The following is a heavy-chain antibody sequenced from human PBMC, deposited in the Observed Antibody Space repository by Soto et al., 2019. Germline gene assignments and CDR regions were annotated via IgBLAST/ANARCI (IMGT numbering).Heavy chain of an antibody. CDR2: IKPDGSEK. D-gene: IGHD3-10*01. V-gene: IGHV3-7*05. Sequence: GGSLRLSCAASGFTVSKNYMIWVRQAPGKGPEWVANIKPDGSEKSYVDSVKGRFTISRDNAKNSLYLQMNSLRAEDTAVYYCARAKSWAGFWGQGTLVTVS. J-gene: IGHJ4*02. CDR1: GFTVSKNY. CDR3: ARAKSWAGF.